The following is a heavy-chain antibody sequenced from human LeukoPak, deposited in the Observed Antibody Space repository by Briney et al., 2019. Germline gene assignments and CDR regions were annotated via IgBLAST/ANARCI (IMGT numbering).Heavy chain of an antibody. CDR3: ARNYYDSSGYSTFDY. J-gene: IGHJ4*02. V-gene: IGHV1-69*06. CDR2: IIPIFGTA. D-gene: IGHD3-22*01. CDR1: GGTFSSYA. Sequence: SVKVSCKASGGTFSSYAISWVRQAPGQGLEWMGRIIPIFGTANYAQKFQGRVTITADKSTSTAYMELSSLRSEDTAVYYCARNYYDSSGYSTFDYWGQGTLVTVS.